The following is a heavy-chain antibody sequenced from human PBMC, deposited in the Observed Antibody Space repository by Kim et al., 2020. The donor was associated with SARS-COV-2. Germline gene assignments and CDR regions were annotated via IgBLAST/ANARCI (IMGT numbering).Heavy chain of an antibody. CDR1: GFTFTDYP. J-gene: IGHJ1*01. CDR2: ISGGGGSP. CDR3: AKEWRMTTLTGGGDYFNH. V-gene: IGHV3-23*01. D-gene: IGHD4-17*01. Sequence: GGSLRLSCAASGFTFTDYPITWVRQAPGKGLEWVAAISGGGGSPYYADSAKGRFTITRDNSKNTLHLQMKSLRAEDTAIYYCAKEWRMTTLTGGGDYFNHLGQRTQVTVSS.